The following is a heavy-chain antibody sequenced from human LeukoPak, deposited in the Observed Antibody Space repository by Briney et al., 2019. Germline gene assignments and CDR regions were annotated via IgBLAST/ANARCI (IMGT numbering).Heavy chain of an antibody. D-gene: IGHD6-19*01. CDR2: IYNGGTT. CDR1: GCTVSQYY. V-gene: IGHV3-53*01. CDR3: VRGTGSGWYGAS. J-gene: IGHJ3*01. Sequence: GGSLTLSCAASGCTVSQYYMSWVRQAPGKGLEWVSLIYNGGTTYYSDSVRGRFAVSGDNSRNTLYLQMNSLRVEDTAVYYCVRGTGSGWYGASWGQGTMVIVSS.